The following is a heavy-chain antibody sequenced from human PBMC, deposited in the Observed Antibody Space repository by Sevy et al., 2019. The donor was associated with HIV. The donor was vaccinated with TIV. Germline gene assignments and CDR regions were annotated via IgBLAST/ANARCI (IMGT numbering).Heavy chain of an antibody. CDR3: ATSSIMITFGGVIVIRGHDAFDI. Sequence: ASVKVSCKVSGYTLTELSMHWVRQAPGKGLEWMGGFDPEDGETIYAQKFQGRVTMTEGTSTDTAYMELSSLRSEDTAVYYCATSSIMITFGGVIVIRGHDAFDIWGQGTMVTVSS. D-gene: IGHD3-16*02. CDR2: FDPEDGET. CDR1: GYTLTELS. V-gene: IGHV1-24*01. J-gene: IGHJ3*02.